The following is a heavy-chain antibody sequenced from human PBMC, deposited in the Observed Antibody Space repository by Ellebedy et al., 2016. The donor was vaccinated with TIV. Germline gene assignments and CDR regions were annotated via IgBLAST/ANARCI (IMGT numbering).Heavy chain of an antibody. Sequence: AASVKVSCKASGYAFTSYDINWVRQAPGQGLEWMGWINPNSGNTGYAQKFQGRVTMIRDNSISTAYMELSSLTSEDTAVYYCARDFEFMIYVNGGEYYHYALDVWGQGTTVTVAS. J-gene: IGHJ6*02. V-gene: IGHV1-8*01. CDR2: INPNSGNT. D-gene: IGHD3-10*02. CDR3: ARDFEFMIYVNGGEYYHYALDV. CDR1: GYAFTSYD.